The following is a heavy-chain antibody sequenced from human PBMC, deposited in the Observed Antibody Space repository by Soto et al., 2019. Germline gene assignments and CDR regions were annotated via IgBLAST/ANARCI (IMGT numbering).Heavy chain of an antibody. Sequence: GGSLRLSCAASGFTFSSYSMNWVRQAPGKGLEWVSYISSSSSTIYYADSVKGRFTISRDNAKNSLYLQMNSLRDEDTAVYYCARDSSSGTKNYYYYGMGVWGQGTTVTVSS. CDR1: GFTFSSYS. CDR2: ISSSSSTI. V-gene: IGHV3-48*02. CDR3: ARDSSSGTKNYYYYGMGV. D-gene: IGHD6-19*01. J-gene: IGHJ6*02.